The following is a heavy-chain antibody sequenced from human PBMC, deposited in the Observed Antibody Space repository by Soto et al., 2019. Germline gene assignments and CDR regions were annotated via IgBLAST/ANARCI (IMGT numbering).Heavy chain of an antibody. CDR1: GGSISSGDYY. J-gene: IGHJ2*01. Sequence: QVQLQESGPGLVKPSQTLSLTCTVSGGSISSGDYYWSWIRQPPGKGLEWIGYIYYSGSTYYNPSHKSRVTISVDTSTNQFSLKLSSVTAADTAVYYCARTYYYDSSGYYTYWYFDLWGRGTLVTVSS. D-gene: IGHD3-22*01. CDR2: IYYSGST. CDR3: ARTYYYDSSGYYTYWYFDL. V-gene: IGHV4-30-4*01.